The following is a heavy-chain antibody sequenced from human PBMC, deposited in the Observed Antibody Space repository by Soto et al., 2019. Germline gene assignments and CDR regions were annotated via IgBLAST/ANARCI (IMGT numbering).Heavy chain of an antibody. D-gene: IGHD6-19*01. J-gene: IGHJ6*02. CDR2: ISGSGGST. V-gene: IGHV3-23*01. CDR3: ETQKVVAVAGTYQNAGYYYYGMDV. CDR1: GFTFSSYA. Sequence: PGGSLRLSCAASGFTFSSYAMSWVRQAPGKGLEWVSAISGSGGSTYYADSVKGRFTISRDNSKNTLYLQMNSLRAEDTAVYYCETQKVVAVAGTYQNAGYYYYGMDVWGQGITVNVS.